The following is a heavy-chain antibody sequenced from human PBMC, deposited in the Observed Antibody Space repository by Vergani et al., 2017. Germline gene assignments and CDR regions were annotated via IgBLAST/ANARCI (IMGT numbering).Heavy chain of an antibody. Sequence: EVQLVESGGGLVQPGRSLRLSCAASGFTFDDYAMHWVRQAPGKGLECVSGISWNSGRIGYADSVKGRFTISRDNAKNALYLQMNSLRAEDTALYYCAKDKSARGYIRELAYYGMDVWGQGTTVTVSS. D-gene: IGHD5-18*01. J-gene: IGHJ6*02. CDR2: ISWNSGRI. CDR3: AKDKSARGYIRELAYYGMDV. CDR1: GFTFDDYA. V-gene: IGHV3-9*01.